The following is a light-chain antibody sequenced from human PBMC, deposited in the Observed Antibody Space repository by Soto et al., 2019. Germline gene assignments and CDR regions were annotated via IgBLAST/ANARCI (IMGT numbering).Light chain of an antibody. V-gene: IGKV1-33*01. J-gene: IGKJ5*01. CDR2: ESS. Sequence: DTQMTQSPSSLSASVGDRVTITCQASQDIKNYLNWYQQKPGKAPKLLIYESSNLEIGVPSRFSGSGSGTDFTFTISSLQPEDIATYFCQQDDNLPITFGQGTRLEI. CDR3: QQDDNLPIT. CDR1: QDIKNY.